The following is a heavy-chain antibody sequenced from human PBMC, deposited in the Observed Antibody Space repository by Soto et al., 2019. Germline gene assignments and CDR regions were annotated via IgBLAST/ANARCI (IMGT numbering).Heavy chain of an antibody. CDR3: ARYDFWSGYYTYYFDY. CDR2: IKQDGSEK. Sequence: GGSLRLSCAASGFTFSSYWMSWVRQAPGKGLEWVANIKQDGSEKYYVDSVKGRFTISRDNAKNSLYLQMNSLRAEDTAVYYCARYDFWSGYYTYYFDYWGQGTLVTVSS. D-gene: IGHD3-3*01. V-gene: IGHV3-7*01. J-gene: IGHJ4*02. CDR1: GFTFSSYW.